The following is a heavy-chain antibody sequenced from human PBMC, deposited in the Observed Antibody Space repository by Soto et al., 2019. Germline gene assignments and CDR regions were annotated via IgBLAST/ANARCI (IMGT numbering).Heavy chain of an antibody. Sequence: DVKLVESGGGLVQPGGSLRLSCSASGLTFSNYAMHWVRQAPGKGLEYVSGITSDGDSTYHADSVKGRFTFSRYNSKNTLYLQMSSLRVEDTAVYHCVKGNQILRYYFEYWGQGNLVTVSS. CDR3: VKGNQILRYYFEY. D-gene: IGHD3-10*02. CDR1: GLTFSNYA. V-gene: IGHV3-64D*06. CDR2: ITSDGDST. J-gene: IGHJ4*02.